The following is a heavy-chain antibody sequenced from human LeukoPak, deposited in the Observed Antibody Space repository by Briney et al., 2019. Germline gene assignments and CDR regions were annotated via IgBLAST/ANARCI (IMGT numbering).Heavy chain of an antibody. CDR1: GFTFGSYS. Sequence: GGSLRLSCAASGFTFGSYSMDWVRQAPGKGLEWVSAISGSGGSTYYADSVKGRFTISRDNSKPTLYLQMNSLRAEDTAVYYCAAPWSGGDTPFDYWGQGTLVTVSS. D-gene: IGHD2-21*01. CDR3: AAPWSGGDTPFDY. J-gene: IGHJ4*02. CDR2: ISGSGGST. V-gene: IGHV3-23*01.